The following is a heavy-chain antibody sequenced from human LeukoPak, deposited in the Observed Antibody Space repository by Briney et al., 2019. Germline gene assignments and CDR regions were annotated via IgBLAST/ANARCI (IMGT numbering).Heavy chain of an antibody. D-gene: IGHD3-10*01. CDR2: IRGTGDTT. J-gene: IGHJ4*02. V-gene: IGHV3-23*01. Sequence: GGSLRLSCAASGFTFISYGMSWVRQAPGKGLEWVSTIRGTGDTTYYADSVKGRFTISRDNSKNTLYLQMNSVRVEDTAVYYCAKGSYGSGTYGAHDYWGQGTLVTVSS. CDR3: AKGSYGSGTYGAHDY. CDR1: GFTFISYG.